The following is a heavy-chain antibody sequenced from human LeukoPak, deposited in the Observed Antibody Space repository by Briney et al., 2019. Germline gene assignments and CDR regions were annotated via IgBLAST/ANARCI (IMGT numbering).Heavy chain of an antibody. J-gene: IGHJ3*02. D-gene: IGHD3-22*01. Sequence: PSETLSLTCAVYGGSFGGYYWSWIRQPPGKGLEWIGEINHSGSTNYNPSLKSRVTISVDTSKNQFSLKLSSVTAADTAVYYCARAMYYYDTHAFDIWGQGTMVTVSS. CDR3: ARAMYYYDTHAFDI. CDR2: INHSGST. V-gene: IGHV4-34*01. CDR1: GGSFGGYY.